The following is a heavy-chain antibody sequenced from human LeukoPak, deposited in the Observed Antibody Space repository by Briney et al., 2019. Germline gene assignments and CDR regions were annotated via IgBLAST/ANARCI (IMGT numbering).Heavy chain of an antibody. CDR2: ISYDGSNK. V-gene: IGHV3-30*18. Sequence: GRSLRLSCAASGFTFSSYGMHWVRQAPGKGLEWVAVISYDGSNKYYADSVKGRFTISRDNSKNTPYLQMNSLRAEDTAVYYCAKGHDYGGNSVDYWGQGTLVTVSS. CDR3: AKGHDYGGNSVDY. D-gene: IGHD4-23*01. J-gene: IGHJ4*02. CDR1: GFTFSSYG.